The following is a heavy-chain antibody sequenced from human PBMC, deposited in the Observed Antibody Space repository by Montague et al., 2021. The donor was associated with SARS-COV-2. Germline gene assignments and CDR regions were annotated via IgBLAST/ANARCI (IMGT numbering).Heavy chain of an antibody. J-gene: IGHJ6*02. D-gene: IGHD3-3*01. CDR3: AKGREEAEWLLLITYYYGKGV. V-gene: IGHV3-23*01. Sequence: SLRLSCAASGFTFSSYAMSWVRQAPGKGLEWVSAISGTGGSTYYADSVKGRFTISRDNSKNTLYLQMNSLRAEDTAVYYCAKGREEAEWLLLITYYYGKGVWGQGTTVTVSS. CDR1: GFTFSSYA. CDR2: ISGTGGST.